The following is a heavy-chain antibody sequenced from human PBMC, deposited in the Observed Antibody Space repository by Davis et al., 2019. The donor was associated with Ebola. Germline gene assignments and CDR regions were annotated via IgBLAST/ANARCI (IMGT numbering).Heavy chain of an antibody. J-gene: IGHJ6*02. Sequence: GESLKISCAASGFTFSSYWMSWVRQAPGKGLEWVANIKQDGSEKYYVDSVKGRFTISRDNAKNSLYLQMNSLRAEDTAVYYCARDQVGYGMDVWGQGTTVTASS. D-gene: IGHD2-15*01. V-gene: IGHV3-7*03. CDR2: IKQDGSEK. CDR1: GFTFSSYW. CDR3: ARDQVGYGMDV.